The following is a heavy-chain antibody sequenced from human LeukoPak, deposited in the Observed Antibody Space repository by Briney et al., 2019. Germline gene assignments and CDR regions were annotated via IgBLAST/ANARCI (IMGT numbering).Heavy chain of an antibody. CDR1: GFTFSSYS. Sequence: GGSLRLSCAASGFTFSSYSMNWVRQAPGKGLEWVSSISSSSSYIYYADSVKGRFTISRDNAKSSLYLQMNSLRAEDTAVYYCASGRCTNGVCYKGYYWGQGTLVTVSS. CDR3: ASGRCTNGVCYKGYY. V-gene: IGHV3-21*01. CDR2: ISSSSSYI. D-gene: IGHD2-8*01. J-gene: IGHJ4*02.